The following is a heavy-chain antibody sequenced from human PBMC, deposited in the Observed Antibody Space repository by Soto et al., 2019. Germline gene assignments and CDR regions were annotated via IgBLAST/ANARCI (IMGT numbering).Heavy chain of an antibody. J-gene: IGHJ5*02. CDR1: GFTFSSYS. D-gene: IGHD3-9*01. Sequence: PGGSLRLSCAASGFTFSSYSMNWVRQAPGKGLEWVSYISSSSSTIYYADSVKGRFTISRDNAKNSLYLQMNSLRAEDTAVYYCAREYDILNWFDPWGRGTLVTGSS. V-gene: IGHV3-48*01. CDR3: AREYDILNWFDP. CDR2: ISSSSSTI.